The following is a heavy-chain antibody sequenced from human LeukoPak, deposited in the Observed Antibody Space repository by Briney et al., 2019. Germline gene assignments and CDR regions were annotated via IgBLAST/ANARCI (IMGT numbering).Heavy chain of an antibody. J-gene: IGHJ5*02. CDR3: ARPKALKSAAGTSSWFDP. V-gene: IGHV4-34*01. CDR2: INHSGST. Sequence: PGGSLRLSCEASGIKFSSYAMNWVRQPPGKGLEWIGEINHSGSTNHNPSLKSRVTISVDTSKNQFSLKLSSVTAADTAVYYCARPKALKSAAGTSSWFDPWGQGTLVTVSS. D-gene: IGHD6-13*01. CDR1: GIKFSSYA.